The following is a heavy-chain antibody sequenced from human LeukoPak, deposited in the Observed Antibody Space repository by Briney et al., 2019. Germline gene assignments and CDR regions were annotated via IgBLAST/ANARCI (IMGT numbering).Heavy chain of an antibody. CDR3: ASLDSSGYYSSFDY. D-gene: IGHD3-22*01. J-gene: IGHJ4*02. V-gene: IGHV4-59*08. CDR1: GGSISSYY. CDR2: IYYSGST. Sequence: PSETLSLACTVSGGSISSYYWSWIRQPPGKGLEWIGYIYYSGSTNYNPSLKSRVTISVDTSKNQFSLKLSSVTAADTAVYYCASLDSSGYYSSFDYWGQGTLVTVSS.